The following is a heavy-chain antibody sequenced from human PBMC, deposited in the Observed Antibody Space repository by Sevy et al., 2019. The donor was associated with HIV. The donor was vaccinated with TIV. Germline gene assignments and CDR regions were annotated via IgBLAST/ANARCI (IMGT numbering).Heavy chain of an antibody. CDR3: ARDMELVDEGTQEFFY. D-gene: IGHD1-7*01. CDR1: GYTFTGYY. V-gene: IGHV1-2*02. CDR2: INPHSGGT. J-gene: IGHJ4*02. Sequence: ASVKVSCKASGYTFTGYYMHWVRQAPGQGLEWMGWINPHSGGTNYAQKFQDRVTMTRDTSINTAYMELSRLRSDDTALYYCARDMELVDEGTQEFFYWGQGTLVTVSS.